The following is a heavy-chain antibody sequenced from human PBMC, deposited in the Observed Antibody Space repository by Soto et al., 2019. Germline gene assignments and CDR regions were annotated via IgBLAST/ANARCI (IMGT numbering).Heavy chain of an antibody. D-gene: IGHD3-3*01. CDR3: ARGGGYDFWSGYYFDY. CDR1: GGSISSGGYY. Sequence: SETLSLTCTLSGGSISSGGYYWSWISQHPGKGLEWIGYIYYSGSTYYNPSLKSRVTISVDTSKNQFSLKLSSVTAADTAVYYCARGGGYDFWSGYYFDYWGQGTLVTVSS. V-gene: IGHV4-31*03. J-gene: IGHJ4*02. CDR2: IYYSGST.